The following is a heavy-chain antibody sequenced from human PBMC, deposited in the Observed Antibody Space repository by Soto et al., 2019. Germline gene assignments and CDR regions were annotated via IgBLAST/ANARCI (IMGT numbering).Heavy chain of an antibody. Sequence: PSERMALTCAVSGDSVSSGDYSWGWIRQPPGKGLEWIGYIYHSGSTYYNPSLKSRVTISVDRSKNQFSLKLSSVTAADTAVYYCARAYSSSWPNAFYIWGQGTMVTVS. CDR2: IYHSGST. CDR1: GDSVSSGDYS. J-gene: IGHJ3*02. D-gene: IGHD6-13*01. V-gene: IGHV4-30-2*01. CDR3: ARAYSSSWPNAFYI.